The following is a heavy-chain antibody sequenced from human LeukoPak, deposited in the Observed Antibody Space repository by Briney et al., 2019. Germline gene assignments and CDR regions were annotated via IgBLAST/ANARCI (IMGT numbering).Heavy chain of an antibody. CDR1: GFTFSSYW. Sequence: GGSLRLSCAASGFTFSSYWMHWVRQVPGKGLVWVSDIKGDGSAATYADSVKGRLTISRDNAKNTLYLQMNSLRAEDMAVYYCARDLEGDSSYYMDVWGKGTTVTVSS. D-gene: IGHD2-21*02. CDR2: IKGDGSAA. J-gene: IGHJ6*03. CDR3: ARDLEGDSSYYMDV. V-gene: IGHV3-74*01.